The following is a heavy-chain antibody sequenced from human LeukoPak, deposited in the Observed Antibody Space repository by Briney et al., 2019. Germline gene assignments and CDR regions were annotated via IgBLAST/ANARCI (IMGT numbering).Heavy chain of an antibody. D-gene: IGHD3-3*01. V-gene: IGHV4-59*01. CDR3: ARDQAYYDFWSGSDAFDI. CDR1: GGSISSYY. CDR2: IYYSGST. J-gene: IGHJ3*02. Sequence: SETLSLTCTVSGGSISSYYWSWIRQPPGKGLEWIGYIYYSGSTNYNPSLKSRGTISVDTSKNQFSLKLSSVTAADTAVYYCARDQAYYDFWSGSDAFDIWGQGTMVTVSS.